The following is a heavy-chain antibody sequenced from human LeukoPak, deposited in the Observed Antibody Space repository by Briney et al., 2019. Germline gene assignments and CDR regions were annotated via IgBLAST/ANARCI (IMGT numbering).Heavy chain of an antibody. CDR1: GFTFSTSW. CDR3: ARVRSSSWYDY. D-gene: IGHD6-13*01. Sequence: PGGSLRLSCATSGFTFSTSWMHRVRQAPGKGLVWVSLISGDGSATTYADSVKGRFTISRDNVKNTLYLQMNSLRVEDTALYYCARVRSSSWYDYWGQGALVTVSS. CDR2: ISGDGSAT. J-gene: IGHJ4*02. V-gene: IGHV3-74*01.